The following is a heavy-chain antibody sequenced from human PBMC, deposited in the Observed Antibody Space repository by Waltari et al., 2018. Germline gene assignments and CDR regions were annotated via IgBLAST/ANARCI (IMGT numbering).Heavy chain of an antibody. CDR2: IYYSGSP. CDR3: ARLVDYSKSPGGFYPYYGLDV. V-gene: IGHV4-59*08. CDR1: GGSISTSY. D-gene: IGHD4-4*01. J-gene: IGHJ6*02. Sequence: QVQVQESGPGLVKPSETLSLTCTVSGGSISTSYLNWIRQPPGKGLEWIGYIYYSGSPNYTPSLKSRVTISVDTSENQFSLKLSSVTAADTAVYYCARLVDYSKSPGGFYPYYGLDVWGQGTTVTVSS.